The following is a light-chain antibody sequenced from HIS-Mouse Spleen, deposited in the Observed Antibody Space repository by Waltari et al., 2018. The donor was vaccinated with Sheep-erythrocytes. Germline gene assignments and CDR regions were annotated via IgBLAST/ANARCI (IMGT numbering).Light chain of an antibody. Sequence: QSALTQPRSVSGSPGPSVPIPCPGPTSYLGGYHSVSWDQQHPGKAPKLMIYDVSKRPSGVPDRFSGSKSGNTASLTISGLQAEDEADYYCCSYAGSYNHVFATGTKVTVL. CDR1: TSYLGGYHS. CDR2: DVS. V-gene: IGLV2-11*01. J-gene: IGLJ1*01. CDR3: CSYAGSYNHV.